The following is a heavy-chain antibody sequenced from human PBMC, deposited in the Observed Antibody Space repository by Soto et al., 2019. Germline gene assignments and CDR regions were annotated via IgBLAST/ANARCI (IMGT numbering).Heavy chain of an antibody. CDR2: ISGSGGST. J-gene: IGHJ6*02. CDR3: ASTGGSSGPARYYYYGMDV. V-gene: IGHV3-23*01. D-gene: IGHD6-19*01. Sequence: PGGSLRLSCAASGFTFSSYAMSWVRQAPGKGLEWVSAISGSGGSTYYADSVKGRFTISRDNSKNMLYLQMNSLRAEDTAVYYCASTGGSSGPARYYYYGMDVWGPGTTVTVSS. CDR1: GFTFSSYA.